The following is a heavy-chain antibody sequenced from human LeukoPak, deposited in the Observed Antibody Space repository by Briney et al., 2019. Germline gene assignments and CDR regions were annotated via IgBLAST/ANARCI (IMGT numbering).Heavy chain of an antibody. J-gene: IGHJ4*02. Sequence: GSLRLSCAVSGFTFSDYWMKWVRQAPGKGLDWVASIKGDGSEKYYVDSVRGRFTISRDNAKNSLYLQMNSLRAEDTAVYYCARGTTYYYDSSGYPGDYWGQGTLVTVSS. CDR3: ARGTTYYYDSSGYPGDY. V-gene: IGHV3-7*01. CDR1: GFTFSDYW. D-gene: IGHD3-22*01. CDR2: IKGDGSEK.